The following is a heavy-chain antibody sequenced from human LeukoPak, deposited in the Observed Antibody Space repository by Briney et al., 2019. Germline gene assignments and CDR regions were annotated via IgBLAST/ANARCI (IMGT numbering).Heavy chain of an antibody. CDR2: IYYSGST. CDR3: ARVNSGYEWARYYYYYYMDV. CDR1: GGSISSYY. V-gene: IGHV4-59*01. Sequence: SETLSLTCTVSGGSISSYYWSWIRQPPGKGLEWIGYIYYSGSTNYNPSLKSRVTISVDTSKNQFSLKLSSVTAADTAVYYCARVNSGYEWARYYYYYYMDVWGKGTTVTVSS. D-gene: IGHD5-12*01. J-gene: IGHJ6*03.